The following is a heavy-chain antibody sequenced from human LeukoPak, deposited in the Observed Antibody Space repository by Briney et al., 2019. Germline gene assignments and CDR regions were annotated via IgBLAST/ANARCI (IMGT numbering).Heavy chain of an antibody. CDR2: IRSSGNYR. Sequence: PGGSLRLCCAASGFSFSTYTMIWFRQAPGKALEWVSSIRSSGNYRDFADSVKGRFTISRDNAQKSLYLQMNSLRAEDTAVYYCTGEYIRGMADYWGQGTVVIVSS. V-gene: IGHV3-21*01. D-gene: IGHD6-13*01. J-gene: IGHJ4*02. CDR1: GFSFSTYT. CDR3: TGEYIRGMADY.